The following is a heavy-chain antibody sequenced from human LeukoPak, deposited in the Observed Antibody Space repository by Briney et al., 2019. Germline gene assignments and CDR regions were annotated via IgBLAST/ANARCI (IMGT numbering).Heavy chain of an antibody. CDR2: INPNSGST. D-gene: IGHD3-22*01. Sequence: ASVKVSCKATGYIFTHHYIYWLRQAPGQGPEWMGWINPNSGSTHYAQKFQGRVTMRRDTSIITVYMELSSLRSEDTAVYYCAREDSSGYPNWGQGTLVTVSS. V-gene: IGHV1-2*02. CDR3: AREDSSGYPN. J-gene: IGHJ4*02. CDR1: GYIFTHHY.